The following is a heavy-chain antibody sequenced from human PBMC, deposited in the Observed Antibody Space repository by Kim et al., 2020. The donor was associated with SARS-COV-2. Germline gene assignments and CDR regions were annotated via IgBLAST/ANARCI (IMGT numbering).Heavy chain of an antibody. V-gene: IGHV3-23*01. CDR3: AKGGCTSPFGY. D-gene: IGHD2-8*01. J-gene: IGHJ4*02. Sequence: CADSVKGRFTISRDISKDALYLQMSSLRAEDTAVYYCAKGGCTSPFGYWGQGTLVTVSS.